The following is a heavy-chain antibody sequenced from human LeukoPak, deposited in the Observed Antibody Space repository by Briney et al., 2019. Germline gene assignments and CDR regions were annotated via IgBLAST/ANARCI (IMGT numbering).Heavy chain of an antibody. D-gene: IGHD3-10*01. CDR1: GYTFTGYY. J-gene: IGHJ4*02. V-gene: IGHV1-2*06. CDR3: ARDPLTTARGVIDPYDY. CDR2: INPNSGGT. Sequence: GASVKVSCKASGYTFTGYYMHWVRQAPGQGLEWMGRINPNSGGTNYAQKFQGRVTMTRDTSISTAYMELSRLRSDDTAVYYCARDPLTTARGVIDPYDYWGQGTLVTVSS.